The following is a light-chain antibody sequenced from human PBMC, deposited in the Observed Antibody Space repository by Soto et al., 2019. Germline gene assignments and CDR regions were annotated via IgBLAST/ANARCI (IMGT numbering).Light chain of an antibody. CDR2: EVS. CDR1: SSDVGGYNY. J-gene: IGLJ1*01. CDR3: TSYTSSSTLDV. V-gene: IGLV2-14*01. Sequence: SPGQSITISCTGTSSDVGGYNYVSWYQQHPGKAPKLMIYEVSNRPLGVSNRFSGSKSGNTASLTISGLQAEDEADYYCTSYTSSSTLDVFGTGTKVTVL.